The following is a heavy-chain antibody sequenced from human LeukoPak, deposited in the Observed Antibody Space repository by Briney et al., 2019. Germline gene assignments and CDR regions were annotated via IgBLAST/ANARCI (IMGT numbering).Heavy chain of an antibody. CDR2: TYYRSKWFN. D-gene: IGHD6-19*01. J-gene: IGHJ6*02. Sequence: SQTLSLTCAISGDSVSSNNAAWNWIRQSPSRGLEWLGRTYYRSKWFNDYAASVKSRVIINPDTSKNQFSLQLSSMTPEDSALYYCARTRYSGGGAFYYGLDVWGQGTTVTVSS. V-gene: IGHV6-1*01. CDR1: GDSVSSNNAA. CDR3: ARTRYSGGGAFYYGLDV.